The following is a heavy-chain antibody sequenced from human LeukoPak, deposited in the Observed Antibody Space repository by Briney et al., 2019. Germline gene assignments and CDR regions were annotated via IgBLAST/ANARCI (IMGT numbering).Heavy chain of an antibody. CDR2: IYYTGST. V-gene: IGHV4-59*01. D-gene: IGHD3-16*01. J-gene: IGHJ4*02. CDR3: ARRGSLGEPRPFDY. CDR1: GGAITNYY. Sequence: LETLSLTCGVSGGAITNYYWNWIRQAPGKGLEWLGYIYYTGSTTYNPSVKSRITISLGTSKKQISLKLRSVTAADTAVYYCARRGSLGEPRPFDYWGQGSLVTVSS.